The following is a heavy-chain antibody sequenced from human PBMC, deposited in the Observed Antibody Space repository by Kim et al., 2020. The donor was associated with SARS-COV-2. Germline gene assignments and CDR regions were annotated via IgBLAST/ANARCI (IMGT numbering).Heavy chain of an antibody. V-gene: IGHV5-10-1*01. CDR1: GYTFTKYW. D-gene: IGHD4-17*01. Sequence: GESLKISCYGSGYTFTKYWITWVRQMPGKGLEWMGRIDPRDSYITYNPSFQGHVTISVDRSMSTAYLQWSSLRTSDTAMYYCARVDPYSDSVPPFFDYWGQRTLVTVSS. CDR2: IDPRDSYI. J-gene: IGHJ4*02. CDR3: ARVDPYSDSVPPFFDY.